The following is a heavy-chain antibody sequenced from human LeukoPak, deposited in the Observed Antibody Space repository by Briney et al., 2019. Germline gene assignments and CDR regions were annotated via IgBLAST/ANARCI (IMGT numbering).Heavy chain of an antibody. V-gene: IGHV4-59*12. CDR2: IYYSGST. CDR1: GGSISSYY. CDR3: ARCGQLGTADY. J-gene: IGHJ4*02. Sequence: SETLSLTCTVSGGSISSYYWSWIRQPPGKGLEWIGYIYYSGSTNYNPSLKSRVTISVDKSKNQFSLKLSSVTAADTAVYYCARCGQLGTADYWGQGTLVTVSS. D-gene: IGHD7-27*01.